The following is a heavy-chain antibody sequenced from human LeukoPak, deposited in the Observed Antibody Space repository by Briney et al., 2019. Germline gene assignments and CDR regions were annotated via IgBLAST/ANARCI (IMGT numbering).Heavy chain of an antibody. CDR3: ARGARGVSGYYFDF. D-gene: IGHD3-10*01. CDR2: INWNGGST. CDR1: GFTFDDYG. J-gene: IGHJ4*02. V-gene: IGHV3-20*04. Sequence: PGGSLRLSCAASGFTFDDYGMSWVRQAPGKGLEWVSGINWNGGSTGYADSVKGRFTISRDNAKKSLYLQMNSLRAEDTALYYCARGARGVSGYYFDFWGQGTLVTVSS.